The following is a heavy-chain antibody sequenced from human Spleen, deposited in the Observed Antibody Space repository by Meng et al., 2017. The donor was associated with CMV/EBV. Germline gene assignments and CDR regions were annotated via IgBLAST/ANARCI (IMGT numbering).Heavy chain of an antibody. Sequence: GESLKISCSGSGFSFSDYYMTWIRQPPGKGLEWISYISSSGSIIYYADSVKGRFTISRDNTENSLFLQLNSLRAEDTAVYYCAREDRPKWELLPTDYWGQGTLVTVSS. J-gene: IGHJ4*02. D-gene: IGHD1-26*01. CDR1: GFSFSDYY. V-gene: IGHV3-11*04. CDR2: ISSSGSII. CDR3: AREDRPKWELLPTDY.